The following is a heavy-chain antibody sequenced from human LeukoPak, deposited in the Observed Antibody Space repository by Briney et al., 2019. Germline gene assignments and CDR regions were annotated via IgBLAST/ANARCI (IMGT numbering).Heavy chain of an antibody. CDR1: GDSISSSGYS. V-gene: IGHV4-30-2*01. D-gene: IGHD1-1*01. CDR2: MYHSGGT. CDR3: ARTVTTTHFDY. J-gene: IGHJ4*02. Sequence: SQTLSLTCAVSGDSISSSGYSWSWIRRPPGKGLEWIGYMYHSGGTYYNPSLKSRVTISVDRSRNQFSLKLSSVTAADTAVYYCARTVTTTHFDYWGQGVLVTVSS.